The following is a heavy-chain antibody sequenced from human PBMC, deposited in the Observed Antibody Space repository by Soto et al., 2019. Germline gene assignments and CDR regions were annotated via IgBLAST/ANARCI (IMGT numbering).Heavy chain of an antibody. V-gene: IGHV1-3*01. Sequence: QVQLVQSGAEVKKPGASVKVSCKASGYTFTSYAMHWVRQATGQRLEWMGWINAGNGNTKYSQKCQGRVTITRDTSASTAYMELSSLRSEDTAVYYCARVWFYGSGRVNLFDPWGQGTLVTVSS. CDR2: INAGNGNT. D-gene: IGHD3-10*01. CDR1: GYTFTSYA. J-gene: IGHJ5*02. CDR3: ARVWFYGSGRVNLFDP.